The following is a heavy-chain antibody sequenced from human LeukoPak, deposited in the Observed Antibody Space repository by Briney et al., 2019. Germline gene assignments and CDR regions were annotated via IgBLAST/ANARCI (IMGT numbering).Heavy chain of an antibody. CDR1: GYTFTNYY. D-gene: IGHD4-17*01. CDR3: ARSSITVTHEIDH. J-gene: IGHJ4*02. V-gene: IGHV1-46*01. Sequence: ASVKDSCKASGYTFTNYYIHWVRQAPGQGLEWMGLISPSGAGTIYAQRFQGRVTMTRDTSTSTVYMDLNSLRSEDTAVYYCARSSITVTHEIDHWGQGTLVTVSS. CDR2: ISPSGAGT.